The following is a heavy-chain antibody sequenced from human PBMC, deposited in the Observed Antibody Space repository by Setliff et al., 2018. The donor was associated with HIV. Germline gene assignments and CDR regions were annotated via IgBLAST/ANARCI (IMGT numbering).Heavy chain of an antibody. V-gene: IGHV3-30*04. CDR2: ILYDGSNK. CDR1: GFSFSSYT. J-gene: IGHJ4*02. Sequence: GGSLRLSCEASGFSFSSYTMNWVRQAPGKGLEWVAVILYDGSNKYYADSVKGRFTISRDKLKKRVYLQMSSLRAEDTAVYFCARDTGQLVYYFDSWGQGTLVTVSS. CDR3: ARDTGQLVYYFDS. D-gene: IGHD6-6*01.